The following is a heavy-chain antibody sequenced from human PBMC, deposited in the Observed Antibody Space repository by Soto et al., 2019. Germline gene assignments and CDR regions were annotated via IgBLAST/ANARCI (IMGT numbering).Heavy chain of an antibody. Sequence: GGSLRLSCAASGFTFSSYAMSWVRQAPGKGLEWVSAISGSGGSTYYADSVKGRFTISRDNSKNTLYLQMNSLRAEDTAVYYCAKDKAALYDFWSGYRPYYYYGMDVWGQGTTVTVSS. CDR3: AKDKAALYDFWSGYRPYYYYGMDV. CDR2: ISGSGGST. J-gene: IGHJ6*02. CDR1: GFTFSSYA. V-gene: IGHV3-23*01. D-gene: IGHD3-3*01.